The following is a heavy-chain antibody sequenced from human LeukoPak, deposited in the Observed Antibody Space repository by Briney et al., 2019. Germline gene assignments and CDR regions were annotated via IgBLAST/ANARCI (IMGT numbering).Heavy chain of an antibody. CDR2: ISGSGGST. J-gene: IGHJ2*01. D-gene: IGHD2/OR15-2a*01. V-gene: IGHV3-23*01. CDR1: GFTFSSYA. CDR3: AGDADYFRGWYFHL. Sequence: GGSLRLSCAASGFTFSSYAMSWVRLAPGKGLEWVSAISGSGGSTYYADSVKGRFTISRDNAKNSLYLQMNSLRAEDTAVYYCAGDADYFRGWYFHLWGRGTLVTVSS.